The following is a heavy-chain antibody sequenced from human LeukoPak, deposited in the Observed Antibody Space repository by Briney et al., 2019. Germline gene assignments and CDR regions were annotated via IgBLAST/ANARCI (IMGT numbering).Heavy chain of an antibody. CDR3: ARDGEAAAGTDY. CDR1: GLTFSDYY. D-gene: IGHD6-13*01. CDR2: ISSSGSTI. J-gene: IGHJ4*02. V-gene: IGHV3-11*04. Sequence: GGSLILSCATSGLTFSDYYMSWIRQAPGKVLELVSYISSSGSTIYYADSVKGRFTISRDNAKNSLYLQMNSLRDEDTAVYYCARDGEAAAGTDYWGQGTLVTVSS.